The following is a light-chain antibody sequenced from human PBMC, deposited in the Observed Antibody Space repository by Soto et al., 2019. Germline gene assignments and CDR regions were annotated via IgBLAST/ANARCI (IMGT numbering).Light chain of an antibody. J-gene: IGLJ2*01. Sequence: QSALTQPASVSGSPGQSITISCTGTSSDIGAYNFVSWYQQHPGKAPKLMLYDVNIRPSGVSNRFSGSKSGNTASLTISGLQAEDEADYYCTSWTTSPTMIFGGGTQVTVL. CDR2: DVN. V-gene: IGLV2-14*03. CDR1: SSDIGAYNF. CDR3: TSWTTSPTMI.